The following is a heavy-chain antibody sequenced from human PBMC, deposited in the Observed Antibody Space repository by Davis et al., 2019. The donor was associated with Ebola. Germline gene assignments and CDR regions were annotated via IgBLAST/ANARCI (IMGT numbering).Heavy chain of an antibody. CDR3: AREAEELQIDY. Sequence: SETLSLTCTVSGGSVSSGAYYWSWLRQPPGKGLEWIGYIYYSGSTNYNPSLKSRVTISVDTSKNQFSLKLSSVTAADTAVYYCAREAEELQIDYWGQGTLVTVSS. J-gene: IGHJ4*02. V-gene: IGHV4-61*08. CDR2: IYYSGST. CDR1: GGSVSSGAYY. D-gene: IGHD1-26*01.